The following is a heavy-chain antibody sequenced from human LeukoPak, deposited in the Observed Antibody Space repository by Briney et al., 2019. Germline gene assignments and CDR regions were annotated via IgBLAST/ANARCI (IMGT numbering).Heavy chain of an antibody. D-gene: IGHD2-2*01. J-gene: IGHJ6*03. CDR2: ISSSSSYI. V-gene: IGHV3-21*01. CDR3: ARVGEYCSSTSCFSDYYYYYMDV. Sequence: PGGSLRLSCAASGFTFSSYSMNWVRQAPGKGLEWVSSISSSSSYIYYADSVKGRFTISRDNAKNSLYLQMNSLRAEDTAVYYCARVGEYCSSTSCFSDYYYYYMDVWGKGTTVTVSS. CDR1: GFTFSSYS.